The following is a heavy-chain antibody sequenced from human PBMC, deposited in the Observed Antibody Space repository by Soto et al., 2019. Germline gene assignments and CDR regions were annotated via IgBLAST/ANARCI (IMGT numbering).Heavy chain of an antibody. CDR2: ISGSGDKT. V-gene: IGHV3-23*01. Sequence: EVQLLQSGGGLAQPGTSLRLSCAASGFTSKYYAMTWVRQAPGKGLEWVSTISGSGDKTDYADSVKGRFRVSRDNSKDTLYLQMDSLRADDTALYYCARESKWYGGQYFQDWGQGTLVTVSS. CDR1: GFTSKYYA. CDR3: ARESKWYGGQYFQD. J-gene: IGHJ1*01. D-gene: IGHD2-8*01.